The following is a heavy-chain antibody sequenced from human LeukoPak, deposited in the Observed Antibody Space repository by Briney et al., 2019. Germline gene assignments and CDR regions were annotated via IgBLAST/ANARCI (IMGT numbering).Heavy chain of an antibody. CDR1: GFTFSSYG. CDR2: ISGSGGST. Sequence: SGGSLRLSCAASGFTFSSYGMSWVRQAPGKVLEWVSAISGSGGSTYYADSVKGRFTISRDNSKNTLYLQMNSLRAEDTAVYYCAKDLGIYPDIWGQGTMVTVSS. J-gene: IGHJ3*02. V-gene: IGHV3-23*01. D-gene: IGHD7-27*01. CDR3: AKDLGIYPDI.